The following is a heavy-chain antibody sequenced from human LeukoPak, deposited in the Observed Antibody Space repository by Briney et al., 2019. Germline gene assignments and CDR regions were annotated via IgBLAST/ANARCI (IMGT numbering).Heavy chain of an antibody. D-gene: IGHD3-3*01. CDR1: GFTFSNYA. CDR3: AKDKGDFWSGHHY. V-gene: IGHV3-23*01. Sequence: GGSLRLSCAASGFTFSNYAMSWIRQAPGKGLEWVSSITGSGGSTYYADSVKGRFTISRDNSKNTLYLQMSSLRAEDTAVYYCAKDKGDFWSGHHYWGQGTLVTVSS. CDR2: ITGSGGST. J-gene: IGHJ4*02.